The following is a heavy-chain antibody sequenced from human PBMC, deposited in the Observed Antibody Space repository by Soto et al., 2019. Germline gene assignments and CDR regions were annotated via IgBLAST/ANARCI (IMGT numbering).Heavy chain of an antibody. J-gene: IGHJ5*01. CDR1: GFTFSDHF. CDR2: TTNKRNNYTT. Sequence: LESGGDLVQPGESLRLSCSASGFTFSDHFVDWIRQPPGKGLEWIGRTTNKRNNYTTHFAASVSGRFAISRDFSKNSVYLQMNSLKTEYTAVYYCRALGISDSWGQGTLVTVSS. V-gene: IGHV3-72*01. D-gene: IGHD1-26*01. CDR3: RALGISDS.